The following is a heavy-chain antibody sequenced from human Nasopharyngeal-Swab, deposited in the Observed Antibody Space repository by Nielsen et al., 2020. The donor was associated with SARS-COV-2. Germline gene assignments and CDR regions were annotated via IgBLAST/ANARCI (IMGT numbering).Heavy chain of an antibody. D-gene: IGHD3-22*01. V-gene: IGHV1-69*01. CDR3: ARLNNYDSGGYYYIDY. CDR2: TILVFGIP. J-gene: IGHJ4*02. Sequence: WVGQAPGQGLEWMGGTILVFGIPIYAQKFQGRVTITADESTSTAYMELSSLRSEDTAFYYCARLNNYDSGGYYYIDYWGQGTLVTVSS.